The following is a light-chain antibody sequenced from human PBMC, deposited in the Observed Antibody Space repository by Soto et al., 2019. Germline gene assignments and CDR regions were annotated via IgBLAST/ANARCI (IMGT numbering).Light chain of an antibody. CDR2: AAS. Sequence: DIQMTQSPSSLSASFGDIVTITCRASQNIDNDLNWYQQKSGKAPQVLIYAASRLQSGVPSRFSGSGSGTNFTLTISSLQPEDFATCYCQQPYSSRRVTFGGGTKVGIK. CDR1: QNIDND. V-gene: IGKV1-39*01. J-gene: IGKJ4*01. CDR3: QQPYSSRRVT.